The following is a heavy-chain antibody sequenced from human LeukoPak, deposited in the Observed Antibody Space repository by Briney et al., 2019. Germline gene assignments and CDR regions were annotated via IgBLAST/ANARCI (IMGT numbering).Heavy chain of an antibody. V-gene: IGHV4-39*01. Sequence: ASETLSLTCTVSGDSISSTGHYWGWIRQPPGKGLEWIGSKHYSGSTSYNPALKSRVTISVDTSKNQFSLKLDSVTAADTSVCYCARYSSSSGWFDPWGQGTLVTVSS. D-gene: IGHD6-6*01. J-gene: IGHJ5*02. CDR1: GDSISSTGHY. CDR2: KHYSGST. CDR3: ARYSSSSGWFDP.